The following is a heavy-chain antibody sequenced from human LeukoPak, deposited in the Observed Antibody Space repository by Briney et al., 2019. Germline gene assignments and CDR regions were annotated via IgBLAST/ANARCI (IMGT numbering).Heavy chain of an antibody. Sequence: PSETLTLTCAVSGYSISSGYYRGWIRPPPGKRLELIGSIYHSGSTYYNPSLKSRVTISVDKSKNQFSLKLSSVTAEDTAVYYCARHDYIRRGAFGIWGQGTMVTVSS. CDR2: IYHSGST. V-gene: IGHV4-38-2*01. D-gene: IGHD3-16*01. CDR3: ARHDYIRRGAFGI. CDR1: GYSISSGYY. J-gene: IGHJ3*02.